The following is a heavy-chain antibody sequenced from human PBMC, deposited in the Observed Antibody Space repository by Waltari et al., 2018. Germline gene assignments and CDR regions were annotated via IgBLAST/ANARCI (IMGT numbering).Heavy chain of an antibody. CDR2: ISYDGSNR. Sequence: QVQLVESGGGVVQPGRSLRLSCAASGFTFSSYGMHWVRQAPGKGLEWVAVISYDGSNRDYADSVKGRFTIYRDNSKNTLYLQMNSLRAEETAVYYCAKELGPNVGSGWGQGTLVTVSS. J-gene: IGHJ4*02. D-gene: IGHD3-10*01. CDR3: AKELGPNVGSG. V-gene: IGHV3-30*18. CDR1: GFTFSSYG.